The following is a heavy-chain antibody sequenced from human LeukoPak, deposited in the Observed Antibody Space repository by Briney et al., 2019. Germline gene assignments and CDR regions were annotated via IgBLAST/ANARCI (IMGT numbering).Heavy chain of an antibody. CDR3: AREATYCGGDCYSGIYYYMDV. V-gene: IGHV4-59*01. J-gene: IGHJ6*03. Sequence: SETLSLTSTVSLASISSYFWSWIRQPPGKGLGWVGYIYYSGSTKYNTCLKRRVAISAHASTNQLSLKLSSLTAAPTAWSYCAREATYCGGDCYSGIYYYMDVWGKGTTVTVSS. D-gene: IGHD2-21*01. CDR1: LASISSYF. CDR2: IYYSGST.